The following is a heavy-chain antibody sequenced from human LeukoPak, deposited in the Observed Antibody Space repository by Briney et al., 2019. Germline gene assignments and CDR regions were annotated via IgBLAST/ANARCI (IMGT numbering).Heavy chain of an antibody. CDR1: GYTFTSYY. CDR3: ARDPGGYCTNGVCHPFFDY. Sequence: ASVKVSCKASGYTFTSYYMHWVRQAPGQGLEWMGIINPSGGSTSYAQKFQGRVTMTRDTSTSTVYMELSSLRSEDTAVYYCARDPGGYCTNGVCHPFFDYWGQGTLVTVSP. CDR2: INPSGGST. V-gene: IGHV1-46*01. J-gene: IGHJ4*02. D-gene: IGHD2-8*01.